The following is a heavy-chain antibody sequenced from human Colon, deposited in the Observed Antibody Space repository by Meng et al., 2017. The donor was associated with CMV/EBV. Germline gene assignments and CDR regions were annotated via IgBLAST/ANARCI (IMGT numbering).Heavy chain of an antibody. D-gene: IGHD2-15*01. CDR1: SGSFSAYY. CDR2: INHTGST. CDR3: EMRGYFDS. J-gene: IGHJ4*02. V-gene: IGHV4-34*01. Sequence: TLSLTCGVYSGSFSAYYWRWIRQPPGKGLEWIGEINHTGSTNYNPSLKGRVTISVDTSKKQFSLNLTSVTVADTAVYYCEMRGYFDSWGQGTLVTVSS.